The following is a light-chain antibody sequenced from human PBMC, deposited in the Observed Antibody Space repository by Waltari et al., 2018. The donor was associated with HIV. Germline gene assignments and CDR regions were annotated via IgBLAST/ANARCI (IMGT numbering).Light chain of an antibody. CDR1: SGNVGGYHL. Sequence: QSALTQPASVSGSPGQSVTISCTGTSGNVGGYHLASWYKQHPDKAPKIVIFDANTRPSGIPFRFSASKSGNTASLNISGLQPEDEADYYCCSYMSGSTLVFGGGTKVIV. CDR3: CSYMSGSTLV. CDR2: DAN. J-gene: IGLJ3*02. V-gene: IGLV2-14*02.